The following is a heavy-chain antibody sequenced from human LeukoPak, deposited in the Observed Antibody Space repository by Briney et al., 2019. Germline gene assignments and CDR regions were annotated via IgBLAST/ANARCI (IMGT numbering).Heavy chain of an antibody. Sequence: GGSLRLSCAASGFTFSSYWPSWLRQAPGKRLEWVGNIDQDGSEKNYVDSVRGRFTLSRDNAKNSLDLQMNSLRADDTAVYYCARDVLGGRGATEYWGQGTLVTVSS. CDR2: IDQDGSEK. CDR1: GFTFSSYW. D-gene: IGHD5-12*01. J-gene: IGHJ4*02. CDR3: ARDVLGGRGATEY. V-gene: IGHV3-7*03.